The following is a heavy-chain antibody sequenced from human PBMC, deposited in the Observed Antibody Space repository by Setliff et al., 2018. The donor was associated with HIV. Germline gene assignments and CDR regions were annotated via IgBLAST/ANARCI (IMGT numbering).Heavy chain of an antibody. D-gene: IGHD4-17*01. CDR1: DSGTYY. CDR2: VSSRGDT. V-gene: IGHV4-4*07. J-gene: IGHJ4*02. Sequence: SETLSLTCTVSDSGTYYWSWIRQPAGKGLEWIGRVSSRGDTNYNPSLKSRVTMPVDTSKNQFSLKLTSVTASDTAVYYCARAAAGNTGPFDLWGQGSPVTV. CDR3: ARAAAGNTGPFDL.